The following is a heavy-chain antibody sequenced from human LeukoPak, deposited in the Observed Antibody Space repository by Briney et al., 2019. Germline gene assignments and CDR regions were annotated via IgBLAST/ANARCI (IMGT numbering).Heavy chain of an antibody. CDR3: ARDKIVGATHFDY. D-gene: IGHD1-26*01. J-gene: IGHJ4*02. V-gene: IGHV3-7*01. CDR2: IDQDGSEN. Sequence: PGGSLRLSCAASGFSFSNYWVSWVRQAPGKGLEWVANIDQDGSENYYVDSVKGRFTISRDNARNSLYLQMNSLRAEDTAVYYCARDKIVGATHFDYWGQGTLVTVSS. CDR1: GFSFSNYW.